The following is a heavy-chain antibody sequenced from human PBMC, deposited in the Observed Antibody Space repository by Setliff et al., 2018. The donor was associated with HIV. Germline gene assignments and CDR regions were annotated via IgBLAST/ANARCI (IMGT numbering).Heavy chain of an antibody. D-gene: IGHD2-2*01. Sequence: SVKVSCKASGYTFISYGISWVRQAPGQGLEWMGGIIPIFGTANYAQKFQGRVTITADKSTSTAYMELSSLRSEDTAVYYCARYRVVPAALNWFDPWGQGTLVTVSS. V-gene: IGHV1-69*06. CDR3: ARYRVVPAALNWFDP. J-gene: IGHJ5*02. CDR1: GYTFISYG. CDR2: IIPIFGTA.